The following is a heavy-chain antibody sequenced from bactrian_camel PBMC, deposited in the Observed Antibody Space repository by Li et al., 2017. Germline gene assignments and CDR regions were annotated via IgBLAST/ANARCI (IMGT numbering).Heavy chain of an antibody. CDR2: IESGGRT. CDR1: GSSASSDC. CDR3: AGKAPYCIVSLLEAYPT. Sequence: HVQLVESGGGLVQPGGSLRLSCAISGSSASSDCMAWFRQAPGKEREGIASIESGGRTMYADSVKGRLIISRDSAKNTLYLEMNNLEPEDTGMYYCAGKAPYCIVSLLEAYPTWGQGTQVTVS. D-gene: IGHD1*01. J-gene: IGHJ6*01. V-gene: IGHV3S53*01.